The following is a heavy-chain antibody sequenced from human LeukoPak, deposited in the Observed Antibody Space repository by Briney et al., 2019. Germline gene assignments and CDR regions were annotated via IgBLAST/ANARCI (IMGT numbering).Heavy chain of an antibody. D-gene: IGHD5-18*01. J-gene: IGHJ4*02. CDR1: GSTSSSYA. CDR2: ITDSGTGT. CDR3: ARTGYNYGTPLNY. V-gene: IGHV3-23*01. Sequence: GGSLRLSCVVSGSTSSSYALSWVRQAPGKGLEWVSGITDSGTGTYYADSVKGRFTISRDNSKNTVYLQMSSLRAEDTAVYYCARTGYNYGTPLNYWGQGTLVTVSS.